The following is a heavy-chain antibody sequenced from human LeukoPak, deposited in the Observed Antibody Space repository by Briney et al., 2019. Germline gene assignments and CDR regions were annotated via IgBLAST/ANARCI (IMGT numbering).Heavy chain of an antibody. Sequence: SETLSLTCAVSGYSIGSGYYWGWIRQPPGKGLEWIGSIYHSGSTYYNPSLKSRVTISVDTSKNQFSLKLSSVTAADTAAYYCARDRTIAAAGKRSYYYYYYMDVWGKGTTVTVSS. CDR2: IYHSGST. J-gene: IGHJ6*03. CDR1: GYSIGSGYY. D-gene: IGHD6-13*01. CDR3: ARDRTIAAAGKRSYYYYYYMDV. V-gene: IGHV4-38-2*02.